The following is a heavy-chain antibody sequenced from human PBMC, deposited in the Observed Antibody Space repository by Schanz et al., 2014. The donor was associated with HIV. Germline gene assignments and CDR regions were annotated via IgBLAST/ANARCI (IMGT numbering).Heavy chain of an antibody. V-gene: IGHV4-61*01. CDR1: GGSVSDGSYS. D-gene: IGHD6-25*01. Sequence: QVQLQESGPGLVKPSETLSLTCTVSGGSVSDGSYSWTWIRQPPGKALEWLAYIYYTGNTNYSPSLKSRVTVSVDTSKNQVSLNVTSVTAADTAVYYCASGDFSSARFDFWGQGLLVAVSS. J-gene: IGHJ4*02. CDR2: IYYTGNT. CDR3: ASGDFSSARFDF.